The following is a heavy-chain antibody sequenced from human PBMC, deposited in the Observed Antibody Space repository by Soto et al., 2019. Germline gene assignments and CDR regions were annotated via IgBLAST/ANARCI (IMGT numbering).Heavy chain of an antibody. Sequence: PSETLSLTCTVSGGSISSSSYYWGWIRQPPGKGLEWIGSIFYSGSTYYNPSLKSRVTISVDTSKNQFSLRLSSVTAADTAVYYCARWDSSGWFQTDYWGQGTLVTVS. V-gene: IGHV4-39*07. J-gene: IGHJ4*02. CDR3: ARWDSSGWFQTDY. CDR1: GGSISSSSYY. D-gene: IGHD6-19*01. CDR2: IFYSGST.